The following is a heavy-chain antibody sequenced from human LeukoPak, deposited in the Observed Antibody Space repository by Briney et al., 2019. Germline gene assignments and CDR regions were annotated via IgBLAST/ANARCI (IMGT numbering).Heavy chain of an antibody. CDR1: VFTFSNYD. V-gene: IGHV3-33*01. D-gene: IGHD2-8*01. Sequence: GGSLRLSCAVSVFTFSNYDMHWVRQAPGKGLEWVAVIWYDGSNKYYADSVKGRFTISRDNSKNTLYLQMNTLRAEDTAVYYCARDPGGVVYFDYWGQGTLVTVSS. CDR2: IWYDGSNK. J-gene: IGHJ4*02. CDR3: ARDPGGVVYFDY.